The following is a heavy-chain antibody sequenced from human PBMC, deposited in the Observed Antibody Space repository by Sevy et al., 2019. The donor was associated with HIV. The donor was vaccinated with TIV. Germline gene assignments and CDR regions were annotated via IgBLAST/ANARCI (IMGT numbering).Heavy chain of an antibody. V-gene: IGHV1-69*13. CDR3: ARGVYYYDSLCAFDI. CDR1: GGTFSSYA. D-gene: IGHD3-22*01. Sequence: ASVKVSCKASGGTFSSYAISWVRQVPGQGLEWMGGIIPIFGTANYAQKFQGRVTITADESTSTAYMELSSLRSEDTAVYYCARGVYYYDSLCAFDIWGQGTMVTVSS. CDR2: IIPIFGTA. J-gene: IGHJ3*02.